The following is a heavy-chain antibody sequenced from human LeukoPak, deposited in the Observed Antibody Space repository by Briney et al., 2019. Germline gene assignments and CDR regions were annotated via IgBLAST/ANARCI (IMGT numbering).Heavy chain of an antibody. CDR3: ARGYCSGGTCYLVENWLDP. Sequence: GASVKVSCKASGYTLTAYYIYWVRQAPGQGLEWMGRINPNSGGTDYAQNFQGRVTVTRDTSISTAYMELSRLRSDDTAVYYCARGYCSGGTCYLVENWLDPWGQGTLVTVSS. CDR2: INPNSGGT. D-gene: IGHD2-15*01. J-gene: IGHJ5*02. V-gene: IGHV1-2*06. CDR1: GYTLTAYY.